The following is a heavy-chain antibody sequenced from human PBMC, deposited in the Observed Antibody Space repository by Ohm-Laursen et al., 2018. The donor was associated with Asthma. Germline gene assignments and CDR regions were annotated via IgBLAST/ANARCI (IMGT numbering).Heavy chain of an antibody. D-gene: IGHD6-19*01. CDR3: VRVSAVAGSRLFDY. J-gene: IGHJ4*02. CDR2: IHSSGSI. V-gene: IGHV4-61*03. CDR1: GGSISTDDYY. Sequence: GTLSLTCSVSGGSISTDDYYWSWIRQPPGKGLEWIAYIHSSGSIKHNPSLTSRVTISLDTSRNNFSLNLTSVTAADTAVYYCVRVSAVAGSRLFDYWGQGTLVTVSS.